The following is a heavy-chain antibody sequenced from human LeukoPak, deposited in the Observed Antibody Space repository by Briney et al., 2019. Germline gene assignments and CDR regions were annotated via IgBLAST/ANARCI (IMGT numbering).Heavy chain of an antibody. CDR3: ARADPVGEDY. Sequence: NSSETLSLTCTVSGGSISSYYWGWIRQPPGKGLEWIGSIYYSGSTYYNPSLKSRVTISVDTSKNQFSLKLSSVTAADTAVYYCARADPVGEDYWGQGTLVTVSS. CDR1: GGSISSYY. D-gene: IGHD3-16*01. CDR2: IYYSGST. J-gene: IGHJ4*02. V-gene: IGHV4-39*07.